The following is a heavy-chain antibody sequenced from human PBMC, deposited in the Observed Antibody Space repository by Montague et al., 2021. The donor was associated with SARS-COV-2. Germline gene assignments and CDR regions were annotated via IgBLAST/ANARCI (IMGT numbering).Heavy chain of an antibody. CDR2: IYFTRKT. Sequence: SETLSLTCSVSGDSISRSHYFWAWIRQPPGMGLEWIGSIYFTRKTYYHPSLKSRVTISIDTSKNHFSLRLSSVTAAGSAVFYCARWGLNNAFDIWGLGTMITISS. J-gene: IGHJ3*02. CDR1: GDSISRSHYF. CDR3: ARWGLNNAFDI. V-gene: IGHV4-39*02. D-gene: IGHD1/OR15-1a*01.